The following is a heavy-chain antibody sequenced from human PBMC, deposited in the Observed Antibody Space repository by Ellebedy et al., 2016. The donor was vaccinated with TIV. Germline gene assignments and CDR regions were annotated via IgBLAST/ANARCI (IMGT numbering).Heavy chain of an antibody. CDR2: IYYSGSS. CDR1: GGSVVSGTYY. CDR3: ARINRRIGVPGMGYWYLDL. V-gene: IGHV4-61*01. D-gene: IGHD6-19*01. Sequence: MPSETLSLTCTVSGGSVVSGTYYWSWIRQTPGKGLEWIAYIYYSGSSYYSPSLKSRASISVDTSKKQFSLKVTSVSAADTAVYYCARINRRIGVPGMGYWYLDLWGQGSLVTVSS. J-gene: IGHJ2*01.